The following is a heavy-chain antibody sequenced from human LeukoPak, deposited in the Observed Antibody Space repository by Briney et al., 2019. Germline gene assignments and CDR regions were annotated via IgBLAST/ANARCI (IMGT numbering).Heavy chain of an antibody. CDR2: IYYSGST. CDR3: AREGSGSFDY. CDR1: GGSISSGGYY. D-gene: IGHD1-26*01. Sequence: PSVTLSLTCTVSGGSISSGGYYWSWIGQHPGKGLEWIGYIYYSGSTYYNPSLKSRVTISVDTSKNQFSLKLSSVTAAGTAVYYCAREGSGSFDYWGQGTLVTVSS. J-gene: IGHJ4*02. V-gene: IGHV4-31*03.